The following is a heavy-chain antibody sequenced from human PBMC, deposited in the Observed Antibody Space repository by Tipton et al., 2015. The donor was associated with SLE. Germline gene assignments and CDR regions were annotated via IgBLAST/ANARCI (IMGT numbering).Heavy chain of an antibody. J-gene: IGHJ3*02. CDR3: ASIQWRGNAFDI. V-gene: IGHV4-30-4*01. CDR1: GDSISSGDDY. CDR2: IYDSGST. Sequence: TLSLTCTVSGDSISSGDDYWSWIRQTPGKGLEWIGNIYDSGSTYYNPSLKSRVTISVDTSKSQFSLKLSSVTAADTAVYYCASIQWRGNAFDIWGQGTMVTVSS. D-gene: IGHD6-19*01.